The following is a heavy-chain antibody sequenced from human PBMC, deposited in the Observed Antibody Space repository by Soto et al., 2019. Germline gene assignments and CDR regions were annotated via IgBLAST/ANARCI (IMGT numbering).Heavy chain of an antibody. CDR2: VRSKANSYAT. CDR3: TSLDILTGYSFYY. CDR1: GFTFSGSA. Sequence: EVQLVESGGGLVQPGGSLKLSCAASGFTFSGSAMHWVRQASGKGLEWVGRVRSKANSYATAYAGSVKGRFTISRDDSKDTAYLQINSLKTEDTAVYYCTSLDILTGYSFYYWGQGTLVTVSS. D-gene: IGHD3-9*01. V-gene: IGHV3-73*01. J-gene: IGHJ4*02.